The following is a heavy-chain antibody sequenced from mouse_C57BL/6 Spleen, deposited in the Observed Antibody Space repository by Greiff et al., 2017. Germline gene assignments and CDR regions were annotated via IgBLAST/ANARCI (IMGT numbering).Heavy chain of an antibody. CDR1: GYTFTSYW. V-gene: IGHV1-64*01. Sequence: QVQLQQSGAELVKPGASVKLSCKASGYTFTSYWMHWVKQRPGQGLEWIGMIHPNSGSTNYNEKVKSKATLTVDKSSSTAYMQLSSLTSEDSAVYYCARGYYGSSYVPYWYFDVWGTGTTVTVSS. D-gene: IGHD1-1*01. J-gene: IGHJ1*03. CDR2: IHPNSGST. CDR3: ARGYYGSSYVPYWYFDV.